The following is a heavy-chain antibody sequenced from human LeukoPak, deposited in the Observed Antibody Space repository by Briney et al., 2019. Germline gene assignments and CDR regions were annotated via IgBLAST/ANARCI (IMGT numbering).Heavy chain of an antibody. V-gene: IGHV1-18*01. Sequence: GASVKVSCKASGYTFTSYGISWVRQAPGQGLEWMGWISGYNGNTNYAQKLQGRVTMTTDTSTDTAYMELRSLRSDDTAVYYCARRTTAAVIDCWGQGTLVTVSS. CDR3: ARRTTAAVIDC. J-gene: IGHJ4*02. CDR2: ISGYNGNT. CDR1: GYTFTSYG. D-gene: IGHD1-14*01.